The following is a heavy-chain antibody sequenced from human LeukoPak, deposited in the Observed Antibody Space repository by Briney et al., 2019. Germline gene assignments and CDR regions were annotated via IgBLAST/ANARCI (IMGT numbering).Heavy chain of an antibody. CDR2: IYHSGST. CDR1: GYSISSGYY. J-gene: IGHJ4*02. V-gene: IGHV4-38-2*02. D-gene: IGHD3-10*01. CDR3: ARENYSSFDY. Sequence: PSETLSLTCTVSGYSISSGYYWGWIRQPPGKGLEWIGSIYHSGSTYYNPSLKSRVTISVDTSKNQFSLKLSSVTAADTAVYYCARENYSSFDYWGQGTLVTVSS.